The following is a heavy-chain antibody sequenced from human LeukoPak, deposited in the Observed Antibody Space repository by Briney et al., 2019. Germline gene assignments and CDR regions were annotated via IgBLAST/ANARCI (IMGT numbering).Heavy chain of an antibody. CDR3: ARTDYYGSGSLPY. D-gene: IGHD3-10*01. V-gene: IGHV4-4*02. Sequence: SETLSLTCAVSGGSISSSNWWSWVRQPPGKGVEWIGEIYHSGSTNYNPSLKSRVTMSVDKSKNQFSLKLSSVTAADTAVYYCARTDYYGSGSLPYWGQGTLVTVSS. J-gene: IGHJ4*02. CDR2: IYHSGST. CDR1: GGSISSSNW.